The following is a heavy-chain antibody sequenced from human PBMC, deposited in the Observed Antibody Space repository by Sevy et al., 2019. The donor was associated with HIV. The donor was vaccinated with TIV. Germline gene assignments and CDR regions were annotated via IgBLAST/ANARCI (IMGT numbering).Heavy chain of an antibody. CDR3: ARDRELLWFGDSNWFDP. J-gene: IGHJ5*02. D-gene: IGHD3-10*01. CDR2: INPNSGGT. Sequence: ASVKVSCKASGYTFTGYYMHWVRQAPGQGLEWMGRINPNSGGTNYAQKFQGTVTMTRDTSISTAYMELSRLRSDDTAVYYCARDRELLWFGDSNWFDPWGQGTLVTVSS. V-gene: IGHV1-2*06. CDR1: GYTFTGYY.